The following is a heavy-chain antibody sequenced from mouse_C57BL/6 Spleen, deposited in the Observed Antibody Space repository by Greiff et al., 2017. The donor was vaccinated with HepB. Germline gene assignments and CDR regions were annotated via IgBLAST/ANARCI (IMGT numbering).Heavy chain of an antibody. V-gene: IGHV1-42*01. J-gene: IGHJ1*03. Sequence: EVQLQQSGPELVKPGASVKISCKASGYSFTGYYMNWVKQSPEKSLEWIGEINPSTGGTTYNQKFKAKATLTVDKSSSTAYMQLKSLTSEDSAVYYCARYYGSSYVRYFDVWGTGTTVTVSS. CDR2: INPSTGGT. CDR1: GYSFTGYY. CDR3: ARYYGSSYVRYFDV. D-gene: IGHD1-1*01.